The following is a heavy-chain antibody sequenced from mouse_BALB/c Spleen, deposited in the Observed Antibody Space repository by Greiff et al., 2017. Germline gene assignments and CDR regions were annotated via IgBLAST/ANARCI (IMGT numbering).Heavy chain of an antibody. CDR3: ARHYYRFLYAMDY. CDR1: GFAFSSYD. D-gene: IGHD2-14*01. Sequence: EVQVVESGGGLVKPGGSLKLSCAASGFAFSSYDMSWVRQTPEKRLEWVAYISSGGGSTYYPDTVKGRFTISRDNAKNTLYLQMSSLKSEDTAMYYCARHYYRFLYAMDYWGQGTSVTVSS. J-gene: IGHJ4*01. CDR2: ISSGGGST. V-gene: IGHV5-12-1*01.